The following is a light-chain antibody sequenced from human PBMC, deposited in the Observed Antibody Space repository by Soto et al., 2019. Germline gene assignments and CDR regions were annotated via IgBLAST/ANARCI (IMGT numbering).Light chain of an antibody. J-gene: IGKJ2*01. CDR1: QSVSRNY. Sequence: DIVLTQSPATLSLSPGERATVSCGASQSVSRNYLAWFQQKPGLAPRLLIYDASTRATGIPDRFSGSGSGTDFTLTINRLEPEDFAVYYCQQYVDSPVTFGQGTKVDIK. CDR2: DAS. V-gene: IGKV3D-20*01. CDR3: QQYVDSPVT.